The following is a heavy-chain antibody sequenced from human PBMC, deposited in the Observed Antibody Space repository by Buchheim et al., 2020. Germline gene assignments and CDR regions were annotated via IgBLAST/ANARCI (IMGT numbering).Heavy chain of an antibody. D-gene: IGHD4-17*01. CDR1: GFTFSSYG. J-gene: IGHJ6*02. Sequence: QVQLVESGGGVVQPGRSLRLSCAASGFTFSSYGMHWVRQAPGKGLEWVAVIWYDGSNKYYADSVKGRFTISRDNSKNTLYLQMNSLRAEDTAVYYCARDGPPRPSFDYGDYVGPPFYYYGMDVWGQGTT. CDR3: ARDGPPRPSFDYGDYVGPPFYYYGMDV. CDR2: IWYDGSNK. V-gene: IGHV3-33*01.